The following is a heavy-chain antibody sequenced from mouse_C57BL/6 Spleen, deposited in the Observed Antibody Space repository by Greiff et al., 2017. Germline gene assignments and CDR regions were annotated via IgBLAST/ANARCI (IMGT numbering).Heavy chain of an antibody. CDR1: GFNIKNTY. Sequence: EVKLLESVAELVRPGASVKLSCTASGFNIKNTYMHWVKQRPEQGLEWIGRIDPANGNTKYAPKFQGKATITADTSSNTAYLQLSSLTSEDPAIYYCARNWEEGNYFGYWGQGTTLTVSS. D-gene: IGHD4-1*01. CDR3: ARNWEEGNYFGY. V-gene: IGHV14-3*01. J-gene: IGHJ2*01. CDR2: IDPANGNT.